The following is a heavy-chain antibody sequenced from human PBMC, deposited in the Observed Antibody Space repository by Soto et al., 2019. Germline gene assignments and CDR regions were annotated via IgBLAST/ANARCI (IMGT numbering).Heavy chain of an antibody. CDR1: GASVRSGSFY. Sequence: QVQLQESGPGRVKPSETLSLTCTVSGASVRSGSFYWSWIRQPPGKGLEWIGYIYYTGRTSYNPSLKSRVTISIDPSKNHFALNLTSVTAADTAIYYCARDSTACLFDYWGQGALVTVSS. D-gene: IGHD3-3*02. CDR3: ARDSTACLFDY. J-gene: IGHJ4*02. V-gene: IGHV4-61*03. CDR2: IYYTGRT.